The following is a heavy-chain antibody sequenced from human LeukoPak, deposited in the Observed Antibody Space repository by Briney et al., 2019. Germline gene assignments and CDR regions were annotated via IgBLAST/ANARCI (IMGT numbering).Heavy chain of an antibody. D-gene: IGHD3-9*01. J-gene: IGHJ4*02. Sequence: ASVKVSCKASGYTFTSYYMHWVRQAPGQGLEWMGIINPSGGSTSHAQKFQGRVTMTRDTSTSTVYMELSSLRSEDTAVYYCARSRSLRYFDWLLSYWGQGTLVTVSS. CDR1: GYTFTSYY. V-gene: IGHV1-46*01. CDR2: INPSGGST. CDR3: ARSRSLRYFDWLLSY.